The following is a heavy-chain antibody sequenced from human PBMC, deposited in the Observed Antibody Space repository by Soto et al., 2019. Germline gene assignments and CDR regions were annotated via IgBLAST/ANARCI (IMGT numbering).Heavy chain of an antibody. D-gene: IGHD1-26*01. J-gene: IGHJ3*02. CDR1: GFTFRSYS. Sequence: GGSLRLSCGGSGFTFRSYSFHWVRQAPGRGLEWVALVSHVGDNKYYVESVKGRFTISRDNLKNTVYLQMDSLTADDTAVYYCARDGGKSGFYDAFDIWGQGTVVTVSS. CDR2: VSHVGDNK. V-gene: IGHV3-30*01. CDR3: ARDGGKSGFYDAFDI.